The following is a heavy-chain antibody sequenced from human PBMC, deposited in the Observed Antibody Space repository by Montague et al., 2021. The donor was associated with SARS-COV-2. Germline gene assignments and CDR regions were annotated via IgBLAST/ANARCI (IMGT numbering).Heavy chain of an antibody. CDR1: RGSFHIFS. Sequence: SETLSLTCAVYRGSFHIFSWGWIRQSPEKGLEWIGEIDHRGNTNYNPSLKSRVTISVDTSKNRFSLNLTSVTAADTAIYYCARGTRVVGITPGFRYWGQGTQVAVSS. CDR3: ARGTRVVGITPGFRY. CDR2: IDHRGNT. V-gene: IGHV4-34*01. J-gene: IGHJ4*02. D-gene: IGHD2-21*01.